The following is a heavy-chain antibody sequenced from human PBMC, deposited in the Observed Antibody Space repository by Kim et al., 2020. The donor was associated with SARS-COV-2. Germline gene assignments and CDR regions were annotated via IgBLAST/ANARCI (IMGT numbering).Heavy chain of an antibody. Sequence: GGSLRLSCAASGFTFSSYGMHWVRQAPGKGLEWVAVISYDGSNKYYADSVKGRFTISRDNSKNTLYLQMNSLRAEDTAVYYCAKGRFLEWLLFFSWMDVWGQGTTVTVSS. J-gene: IGHJ6*02. D-gene: IGHD3-3*01. CDR1: GFTFSSYG. CDR2: ISYDGSNK. V-gene: IGHV3-30*18. CDR3: AKGRFLEWLLFFSWMDV.